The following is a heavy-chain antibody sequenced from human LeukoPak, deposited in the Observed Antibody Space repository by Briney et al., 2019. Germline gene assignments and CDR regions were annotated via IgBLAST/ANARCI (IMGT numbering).Heavy chain of an antibody. Sequence: TETLSLTCTVSGGSISSYFWSWIRQPPGKGLEWIGYIYSSGSADYNPSLKSRVTISVDTSKNQFSLRLSSVTAADTAVYFCARRSRIGYIDYWGQGTLVTVSS. CDR2: IYSSGSA. V-gene: IGHV4-59*08. CDR1: GGSISSYF. D-gene: IGHD2/OR15-2a*01. J-gene: IGHJ4*02. CDR3: ARRSRIGYIDY.